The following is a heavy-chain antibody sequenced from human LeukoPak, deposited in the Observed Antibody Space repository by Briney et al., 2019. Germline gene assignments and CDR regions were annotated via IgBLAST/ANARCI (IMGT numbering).Heavy chain of an antibody. V-gene: IGHV3-23*01. D-gene: IGHD3-22*01. CDR2: ISGSGGST. CDR1: RYTLSGYA. CDR3: RKNPTTSYVSSGYGRYNWFDP. J-gene: IGHJ5*02. Sequence: GGSLRLSCAAPRYTLSGYAISWVRQAPGKGLEWVSGISGSGGSTYYSDSVKGRFTISRDNSKNTLYLQMNSLRAEEAAEYCYRKNPTTSYVSSGYGRYNWFDPWGQGTLVTVSS.